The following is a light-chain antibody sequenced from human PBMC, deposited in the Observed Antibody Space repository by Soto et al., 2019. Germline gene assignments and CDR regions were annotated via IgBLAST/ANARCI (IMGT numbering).Light chain of an antibody. CDR1: SSDVGGYNY. CDR3: SSYTISTTLV. V-gene: IGLV2-14*01. J-gene: IGLJ1*01. Sequence: QSVLTQPASVSGSPGHSITISCTGTSSDVGGYNYVSWYQQHPGKAPKLMIYEVSNRPSGVSTRFSGSKSGNTASLTISGLQAEDEADYYCSSYTISTTLVFGTGTKVTV. CDR2: EVS.